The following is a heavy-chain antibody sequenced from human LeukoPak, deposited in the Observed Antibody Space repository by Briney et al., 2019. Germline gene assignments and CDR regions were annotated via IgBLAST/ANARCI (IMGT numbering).Heavy chain of an antibody. CDR3: ARHSAAPGITIFGVVNCFDP. V-gene: IGHV4-38-2*01. Sequence: PSETLSLTCAVSGYSISSGYYGGWIRQPPGKGLEWIGSIYHSGSTHYNPSLKSRVTISVDTSKNQFSLKLSSVTAADTAVYYCARHSAAPGITIFGVVNCFDPWGRGTLVTVSS. CDR1: GYSISSGYY. J-gene: IGHJ5*02. CDR2: IYHSGST. D-gene: IGHD3-3*01.